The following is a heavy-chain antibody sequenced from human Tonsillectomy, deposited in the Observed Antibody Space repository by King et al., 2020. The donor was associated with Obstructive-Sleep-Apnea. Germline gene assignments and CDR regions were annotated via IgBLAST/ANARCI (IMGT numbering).Heavy chain of an antibody. V-gene: IGHV3-23*04. J-gene: IGHJ4*02. D-gene: IGHD4-17*01. CDR1: GFTFSSYA. CDR3: AKSRPTVD. CDR2: IVNSGDNT. Sequence: VQLVESGGGLVQPGGSLRLSCAASGFTFSSYAMSWVRQAPGKGLEWVSGIVNSGDNTYYAASVKGRFTISRDNSKNTLFLQMNSLRAEDTAVYYCAKSRPTVDWGQGTLVTVSS.